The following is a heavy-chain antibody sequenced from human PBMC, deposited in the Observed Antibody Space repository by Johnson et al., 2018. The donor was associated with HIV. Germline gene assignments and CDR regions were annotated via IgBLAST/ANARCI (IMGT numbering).Heavy chain of an antibody. CDR3: ASRQYFSSFDI. Sequence: VQLVESGGGLVQPGGSLRLSCAASGFTFSSYWMHWVRQAPGKGLVWVSRIKTDGSSTSYADSVKGRFTISRDNAKNTLYLEMKSLRVDDTAVYYCASRQYFSSFDIWGQGTMVTVSS. CDR2: IKTDGSST. D-gene: IGHD3-3*01. J-gene: IGHJ3*02. V-gene: IGHV3-74*01. CDR1: GFTFSSYW.